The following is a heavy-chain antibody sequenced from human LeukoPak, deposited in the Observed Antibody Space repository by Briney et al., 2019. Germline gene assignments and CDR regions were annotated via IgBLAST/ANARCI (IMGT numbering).Heavy chain of an antibody. CDR2: IYYSGSA. V-gene: IGHV4-31*03. CDR1: GGAIGSDGYY. J-gene: IGHJ4*02. Sequence: PSQTLSLTCSVPGGAIGSDGYYWNWIRQHPGKGLEWIGYIYYSGSASYNPSLKSRVTISVDTSKNQFSLRLSSVTAADTAVYYCARGRFYGFSGDSWGQGSLVTVSS. D-gene: IGHD3-10*01. CDR3: ARGRFYGFSGDS.